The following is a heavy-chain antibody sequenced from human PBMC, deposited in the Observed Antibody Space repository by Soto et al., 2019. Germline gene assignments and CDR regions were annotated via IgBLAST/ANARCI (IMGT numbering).Heavy chain of an antibody. J-gene: IGHJ4*02. CDR2: IFSDDNT. D-gene: IGHD4-17*01. Sequence: DVQLVESGGGLIQPGGSLRLSCAASGITATNGHMSWVRQSPGKGLEWVSVIFSDDNTYYADSVKGRFTISIDTSKNTVYLQMNSLRADDTAVYYCARDWNGDKYFDYWDQGTLVTVSS. CDR3: ARDWNGDKYFDY. CDR1: GITATNGH. V-gene: IGHV3-53*01.